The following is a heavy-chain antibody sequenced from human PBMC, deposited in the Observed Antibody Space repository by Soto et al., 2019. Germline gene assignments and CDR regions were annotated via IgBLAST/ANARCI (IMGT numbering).Heavy chain of an antibody. V-gene: IGHV1-69*13. J-gene: IGHJ4*02. CDR2: IIPIFGTA. Sequence: SVKVSCKASGGTFSSYAISWVRQAPGQGLEWMGGIIPIFGTADYAQKFQGRVTITADESTSTAYMELSSLRSEDTAFFYCAREGQSYYYDSSGYYFWGQGTLVTSPQ. CDR3: AREGQSYYYDSSGYYF. D-gene: IGHD3-22*01. CDR1: GGTFSSYA.